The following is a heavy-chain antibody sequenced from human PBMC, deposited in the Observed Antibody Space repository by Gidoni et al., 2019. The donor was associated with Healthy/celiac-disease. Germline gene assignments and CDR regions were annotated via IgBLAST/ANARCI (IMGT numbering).Heavy chain of an antibody. CDR1: GGSISSYY. J-gene: IGHJ3*02. V-gene: IGHV4-59*01. Sequence: VQLQVSGPGLVKPSETLSLTCTVSGGSISSYYWSWIRQPPGKGLEWFGYIYYSESTNYNPTLKSRVTISVDTSKYQFSLKLSSVTAADTAVYYCGRDRYRRGSYGYDAFDMWGQGTMVTVSS. D-gene: IGHD1-26*01. CDR3: GRDRYRRGSYGYDAFDM. CDR2: IYYSEST.